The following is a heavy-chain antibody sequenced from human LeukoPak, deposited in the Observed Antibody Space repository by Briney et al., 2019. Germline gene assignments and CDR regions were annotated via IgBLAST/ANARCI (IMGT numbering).Heavy chain of an antibody. CDR3: SRLVGDYGDYVDY. V-gene: IGHV1-46*01. J-gene: IGHJ4*02. Sequence: ASVKVSCMSSGYTFTSYYMYWVRQAPGQGLEWMGLINPSSGTTTYAQRFQGRVTMTRDTSTSTVYMELSSLRSEDTAIYYCSRLVGDYGDYVDYWGQGTLVTVSS. CDR2: INPSSGTT. D-gene: IGHD4-17*01. CDR1: GYTFTSYY.